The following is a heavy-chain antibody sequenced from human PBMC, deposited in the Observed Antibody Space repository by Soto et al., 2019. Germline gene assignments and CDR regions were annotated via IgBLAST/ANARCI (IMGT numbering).Heavy chain of an antibody. Sequence: QVQLQESGPGLVKPSETLTLTCAVSGASISTGKWWSWVRQPPGKGLEWIGEISHSVSANYNPALRRRVTIEVDKSKNQFSLKLSVTAADTAMYYCTRDGDYGYSLAYWGQGTLVTVSS. D-gene: IGHD5-18*01. CDR3: TRDGDYGYSLAY. CDR2: ISHSVSA. J-gene: IGHJ4*02. CDR1: GASISTGKW. V-gene: IGHV4-4*02.